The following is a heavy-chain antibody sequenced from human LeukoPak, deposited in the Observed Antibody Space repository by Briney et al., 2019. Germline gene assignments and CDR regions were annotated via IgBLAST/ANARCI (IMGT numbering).Heavy chain of an antibody. CDR1: GGSISTYY. J-gene: IGHJ3*02. CDR2: IYYSGST. CDR3: AREEVPHGFDI. Sequence: SETLSLTCTVSGGSISTYYWSWIRQPPGKGLEYIGYIYYSGSTNYNPSLKSRVTMSLDTSKNQFSLKLSAVTAADTAVYYCAREEVPHGFDIWGQGTMVTVSS. V-gene: IGHV4-59*01.